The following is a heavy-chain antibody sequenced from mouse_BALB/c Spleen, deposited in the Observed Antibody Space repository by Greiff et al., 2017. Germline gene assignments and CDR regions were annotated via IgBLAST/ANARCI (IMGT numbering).Heavy chain of an antibody. CDR1: GYTFTEYI. V-gene: IGHV1-62-2*01. Sequence: QVQLKESGAELVKPGASVKLSCKASGYTFTEYIIHWVKQRSGQGLEWIGWFYPGSGSIKYNEKFKDKATLTADKSSSTVYMELSRLTSEDSAVYFCARHEHYYGSSYYAMDYWGQGTSVTVSS. CDR3: ARHEHYYGSSYYAMDY. J-gene: IGHJ4*01. D-gene: IGHD1-1*01. CDR2: FYPGSGSI.